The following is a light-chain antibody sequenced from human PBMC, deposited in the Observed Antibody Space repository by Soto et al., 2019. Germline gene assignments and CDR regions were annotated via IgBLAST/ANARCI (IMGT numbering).Light chain of an antibody. J-gene: IGKJ2*01. V-gene: IGKV3-20*01. Sequence: EIVLTQSPGTLSLSPGERATLSCRASQSVSSGYLAWYQQKPGQAPRLLIYGASSRATGIPDRFSGSGSGTDLTLTISRLEPEDFAVYYCQQYSSSPYTFGQGTKLEIK. CDR3: QQYSSSPYT. CDR1: QSVSSGY. CDR2: GAS.